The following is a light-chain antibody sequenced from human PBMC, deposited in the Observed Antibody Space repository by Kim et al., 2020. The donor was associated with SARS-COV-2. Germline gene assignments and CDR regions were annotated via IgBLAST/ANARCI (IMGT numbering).Light chain of an antibody. CDR1: QSVSSY. V-gene: IGKV3-11*01. Sequence: PGERATLSCRASQSVSSYLAWYQQNPGQAPRLLIYDASNRATGIPARFSGSGSGTDFTLTISSLEPEDFAVYYCQQRSNWPPRVTFGGGTKVDIK. J-gene: IGKJ4*01. CDR3: QQRSNWPPRVT. CDR2: DAS.